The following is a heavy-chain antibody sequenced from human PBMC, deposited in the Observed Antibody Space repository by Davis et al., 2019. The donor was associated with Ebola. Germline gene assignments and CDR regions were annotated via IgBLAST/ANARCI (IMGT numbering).Heavy chain of an antibody. J-gene: IGHJ5*02. D-gene: IGHD3-3*01. CDR3: ARDRPILRFLEGNWFDP. CDR2: IIPIFGTA. CDR1: GGTFSSYA. Sequence: SVKVSCKASGGTFSSYAISWVRQAPGQGLEWMGGIIPIFGTANYAQKFQGRVTITADKSTSTAYMELSSLRSEDTAVYYGARDRPILRFLEGNWFDPWGQGTLVTVSS. V-gene: IGHV1-69*06.